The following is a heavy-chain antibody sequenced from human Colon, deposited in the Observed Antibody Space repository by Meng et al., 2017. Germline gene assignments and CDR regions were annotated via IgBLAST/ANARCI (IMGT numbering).Heavy chain of an antibody. CDR3: AGGPWEFDY. D-gene: IGHD1-26*01. V-gene: IGHV4-55*02. CDR1: GDSISSGNW. Sequence: QVQLQESGPGLVAPPEPLSLICVVSGDSISSGNWYIWVRQSPGKGLEYIAYVDYSGSTHYNPSLKSRVTMSVDTSKKQLSLKLSSVTAADTAVYYCAGGPWEFDYWGQGTLVTVSS. CDR2: VDYSGST. J-gene: IGHJ4*02.